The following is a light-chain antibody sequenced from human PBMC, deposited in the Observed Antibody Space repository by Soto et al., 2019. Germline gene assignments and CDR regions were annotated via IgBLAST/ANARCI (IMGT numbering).Light chain of an antibody. V-gene: IGKV1-17*01. CDR3: QHYNSYPEA. J-gene: IGKJ1*01. Sequence: IQLTQSPSSLSASVGDRVTITCRASQGIRNDLGWYQHKPGRAPKLLIHAASSLQSGVPSRFSGSGSGTEFTLTISSLQPDDFATYYCQHYNSYPEAFGQGTKVDIK. CDR2: AAS. CDR1: QGIRND.